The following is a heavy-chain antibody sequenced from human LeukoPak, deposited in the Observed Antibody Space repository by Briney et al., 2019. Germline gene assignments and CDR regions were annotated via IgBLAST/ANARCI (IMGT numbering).Heavy chain of an antibody. CDR2: ISSSSSYI. Sequence: GGSLRLSCAASGFTSSSYSMNWVRQAPGKGLEWVSSISSSSSYIYYADSVKGRFTISRDNAKNSLYLQMNSLRAEDTAVYYCAREGYNSSHFDYWGQGTLVAVSS. CDR1: GFTSSSYS. J-gene: IGHJ4*02. V-gene: IGHV3-21*01. D-gene: IGHD6-13*01. CDR3: AREGYNSSHFDY.